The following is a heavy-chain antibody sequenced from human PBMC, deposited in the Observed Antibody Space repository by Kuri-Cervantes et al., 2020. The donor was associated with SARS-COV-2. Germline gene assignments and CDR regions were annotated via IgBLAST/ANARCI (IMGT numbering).Heavy chain of an antibody. J-gene: IGHJ4*02. CDR3: ASFSLHGDYGYFGY. CDR2: IYSGGST. D-gene: IGHD4-17*01. V-gene: IGHV3-66*01. CDR1: GFTVSSNY. Sequence: ESLKISCAASGFTVSSNYMSWVRQAPGKGLEWVSVIYSGGSTYYADSVKGRFTISRDNSKNTLYLQMNSLRAEDTAVYYCASFSLHGDYGYFGYWGQGTLVTVSS.